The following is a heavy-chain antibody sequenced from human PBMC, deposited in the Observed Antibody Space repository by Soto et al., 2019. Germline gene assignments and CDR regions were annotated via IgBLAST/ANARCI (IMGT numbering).Heavy chain of an antibody. CDR2: IIPIFGTA. Sequence: ASVKVSCKASGGTFSSYAISWVRQAPGQGLEWMGGIIPIFGTANYAQKFQGRVTMTRNTSIGTAYMELSSLRSEDTAVYYCATERWEDAFDIWGQGTMVTVSS. CDR3: ATERWEDAFDI. CDR1: GGTFSSYA. D-gene: IGHD1-26*01. V-gene: IGHV1-69*05. J-gene: IGHJ3*02.